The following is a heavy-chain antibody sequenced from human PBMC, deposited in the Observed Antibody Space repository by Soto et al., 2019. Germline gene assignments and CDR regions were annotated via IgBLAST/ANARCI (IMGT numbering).Heavy chain of an antibody. CDR1: GFTFSSYS. V-gene: IGHV3-21*01. J-gene: IGHJ1*01. CDR2: ISSSSSYI. Sequence: GGSLRLSCAASGFTFSSYSMNWVRQAPGKGLEWVSSISSSSSYIYYADSVKGRFTISRDNAWNSLHLQMNSLRVEDTAVYYCARDGYDSSGDSEYFQYWGQGTLVTVSS. CDR3: ARDGYDSSGDSEYFQY. D-gene: IGHD3-22*01.